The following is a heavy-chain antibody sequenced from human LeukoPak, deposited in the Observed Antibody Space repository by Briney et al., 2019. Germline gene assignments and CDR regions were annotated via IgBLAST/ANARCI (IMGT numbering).Heavy chain of an antibody. D-gene: IGHD6-19*01. J-gene: IGHJ4*02. CDR3: AKSAYSTAWYMGY. CDR1: GFSSSTYV. Sequence: GGSLRLSCAASGFSSSTYVMSWVRQAPGKGLEWVSSISGSGGGTFYADFVKGRFTISRDNSKNTLYLQMNSLRAEDTAVYYCAKSAYSTAWYMGYWGQGTLVTVSS. CDR2: ISGSGGGT. V-gene: IGHV3-23*01.